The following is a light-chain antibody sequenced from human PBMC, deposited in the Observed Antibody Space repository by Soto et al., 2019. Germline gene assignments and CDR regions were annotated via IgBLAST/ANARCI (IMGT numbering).Light chain of an antibody. CDR3: QHYNNWPPWT. Sequence: DIVMTQSPDSLAVSLGERATIHCKSSQSVLYSSNNKNSVAWYQQKPGQPPQLLIYWASTRESGVPDRFSGSESGTDFTLTISSLQPEDVAVYYCQHYNNWPPWTFGQGTKVDIK. CDR1: QSVLYSSNNKNS. J-gene: IGKJ1*01. CDR2: WAS. V-gene: IGKV4-1*01.